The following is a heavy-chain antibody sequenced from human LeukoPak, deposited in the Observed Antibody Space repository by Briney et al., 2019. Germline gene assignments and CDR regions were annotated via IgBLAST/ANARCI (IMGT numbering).Heavy chain of an antibody. V-gene: IGHV1-8*01. CDR1: GYTFTSYD. CDR3: ARTYYDSSSYYLGLGY. Sequence: ASVKVSCKASGYTFTSYDINWVRQATGQGLEWMGWMNPNSGNTGYAQKFQGRVTMTRNTSISTAYMELSSLRSEDTAVYYCARTYYDSSSYYLGLGYWGQGTLVTVSS. CDR2: MNPNSGNT. J-gene: IGHJ4*02. D-gene: IGHD3-22*01.